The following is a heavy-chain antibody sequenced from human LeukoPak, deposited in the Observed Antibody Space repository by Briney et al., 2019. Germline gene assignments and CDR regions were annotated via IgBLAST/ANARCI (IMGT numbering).Heavy chain of an antibody. J-gene: IGHJ4*02. Sequence: SETLSHTCIVSGGSLSSYYWSWIRPPPGKGLEWIGHIYYSVSTNYNPTLKSRVTISVDTSKNQFSLKLSSVTAVGTAVYYCARSSVLWFGELGRDYYFDYWGQGTLVTVSS. V-gene: IGHV4-59*01. D-gene: IGHD3-10*01. CDR2: IYYSVST. CDR3: ARSSVLWFGELGRDYYFDY. CDR1: GGSLSSYY.